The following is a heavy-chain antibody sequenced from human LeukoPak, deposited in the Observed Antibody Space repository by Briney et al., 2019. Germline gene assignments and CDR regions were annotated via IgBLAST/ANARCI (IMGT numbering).Heavy chain of an antibody. D-gene: IGHD2-2*01. J-gene: IGHJ4*02. CDR1: GYSFTSYW. CDR3: ARRQGCSSTSCPPDS. V-gene: IGHV5-51*01. Sequence: GESLKISCKGSGYSFTSYWIGWVRQMPGKGLEWMGIIYPGDSDTRYSPSFQGQVTMSADKSINTAYLQWSSLKASDAAMYYCARRQGCSSTSCPPDSWGQGTLVTVSS. CDR2: IYPGDSDT.